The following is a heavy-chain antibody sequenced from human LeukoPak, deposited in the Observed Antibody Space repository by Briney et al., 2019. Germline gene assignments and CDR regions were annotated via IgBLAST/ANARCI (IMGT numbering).Heavy chain of an antibody. CDR3: ARGRFTYCSGGSCYPPRTYYYYYMDV. J-gene: IGHJ6*03. D-gene: IGHD2-15*01. CDR2: INHSGST. V-gene: IGHV4-34*01. Sequence: PSETLSLTCAVYGGSFSGYYWSWIRQPPGKGLEWIGEINHSGSTNYNPSLKSRVTISVDTSKNQFSLKLSSVTAADTAVYYCARGRFTYCSGGSCYPPRTYYYYYMDVCGKGTTVTVSS. CDR1: GGSFSGYY.